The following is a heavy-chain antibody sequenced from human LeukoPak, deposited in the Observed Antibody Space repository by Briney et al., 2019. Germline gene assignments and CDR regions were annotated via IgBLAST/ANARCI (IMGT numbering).Heavy chain of an antibody. D-gene: IGHD1-14*01. CDR2: ISSSGSTI. CDR3: ASPRSNFDI. V-gene: IGHV3-11*04. Sequence: GGSLRLSCAASGFTFSDYYRSWVRQAPGKGLEWISYISSSGSTIYYADSVKGRFTISRDNAKNSLYLQMNSLRAEDTAVYYCASPRSNFDIWGQGTMVTVSS. CDR1: GFTFSDYY. J-gene: IGHJ3*02.